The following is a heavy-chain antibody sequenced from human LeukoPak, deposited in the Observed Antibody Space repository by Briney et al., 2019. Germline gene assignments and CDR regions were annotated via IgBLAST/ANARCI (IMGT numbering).Heavy chain of an antibody. CDR1: GGSFSGYY. J-gene: IGHJ4*02. D-gene: IGHD3-3*01. V-gene: IGHV4-34*01. CDR3: ARGPRIYYDFWSGYFRKAQYYFDY. Sequence: SETLSLTRAVYGGSFSGYYWSWIRQPPGKGLEWIGEINHSGSTNYNPSLKSRVTISVDTSKNQFSLKLSSVTAADTAVYYCARGPRIYYDFWSGYFRKAQYYFDYWGQGTLVTVSS. CDR2: INHSGST.